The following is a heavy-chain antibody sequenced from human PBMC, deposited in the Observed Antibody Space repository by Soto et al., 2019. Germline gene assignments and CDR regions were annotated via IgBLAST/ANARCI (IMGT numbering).Heavy chain of an antibody. V-gene: IGHV2-5*02. CDR2: IYWDDDR. CDR1: GFSLSTSGVG. CDR3: VQQVLTGYYVHFDY. J-gene: IGHJ4*02. Sequence: SGPTLVNPTQTLTLTCTFSGFSLSTSGVGVGWIRQPPGKALEWLALIYWDDDRRYSPSLKSRLTTTKDTSKNQVVLTMTNMDPVDTVTYYCVQQVLTGYYVHFDYWGQGTLVTVSS. D-gene: IGHD3-9*01.